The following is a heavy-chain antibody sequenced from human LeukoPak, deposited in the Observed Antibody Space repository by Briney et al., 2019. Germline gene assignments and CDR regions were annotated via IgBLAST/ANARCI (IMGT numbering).Heavy chain of an antibody. CDR2: ISALFPNT. J-gene: IGHJ6*03. Sequence: GGSLRLFCAASGFTFDNSVMAWFRQVTGKGKEWVSTISALFPNTYSADSVKGRFIISRDNSKSMLYVQMNSLRAEDTAIYYCAKYLFSGSGRAGNMDVWGKGTTVTVSS. V-gene: IGHV3-23*01. CDR3: AKYLFSGSGRAGNMDV. D-gene: IGHD3-10*01. CDR1: GFTFDNSV.